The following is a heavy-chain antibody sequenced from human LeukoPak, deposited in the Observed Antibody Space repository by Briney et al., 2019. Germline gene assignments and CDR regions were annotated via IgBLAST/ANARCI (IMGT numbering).Heavy chain of an antibody. CDR2: IIPIFGTA. CDR3: ARVRAGGVVVPAAPFDY. CDR1: GGTFSSYA. J-gene: IGHJ4*02. Sequence: ASVTVSCKASGGTFSSYAISWVRQAPGQGLEWMGGIIPIFGTANYAQKFQGRVTITADVSTSTAYMELSSLRSEDTAVYYCARVRAGGVVVPAAPFDYWGQGTLVTVSS. D-gene: IGHD2-2*01. V-gene: IGHV1-69*13.